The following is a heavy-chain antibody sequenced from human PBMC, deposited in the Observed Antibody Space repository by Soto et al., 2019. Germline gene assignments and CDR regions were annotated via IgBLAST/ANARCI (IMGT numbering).Heavy chain of an antibody. D-gene: IGHD2-15*01. Sequence: QVQLQQWGAGLLKPSETLSLTCAVYGGSFSGYYWSWIRQPPGKGLEWIGEINHSGSTNYNPSLKSRVTISVDTSKNQFSLKLSSVTAADTAVYYCARVGVVVAATEGWFDPWGQGTLVTVSS. CDR3: ARVGVVVAATEGWFDP. CDR2: INHSGST. V-gene: IGHV4-34*01. CDR1: GGSFSGYY. J-gene: IGHJ5*02.